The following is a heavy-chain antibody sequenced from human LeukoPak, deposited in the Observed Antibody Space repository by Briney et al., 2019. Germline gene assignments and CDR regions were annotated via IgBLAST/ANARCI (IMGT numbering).Heavy chain of an antibody. Sequence: SETLSLTCTVSGDSISSYYWSWIRQPPGKGLEWIGYIDDSGKTNYNASLISRVTISVDTSKNQFSLKLTSVTPADTAVYYCARGGGTLDYWGQGTLVTVSS. D-gene: IGHD3-16*01. V-gene: IGHV4-59*01. CDR2: IDDSGKT. J-gene: IGHJ4*02. CDR3: ARGGGTLDY. CDR1: GDSISSYY.